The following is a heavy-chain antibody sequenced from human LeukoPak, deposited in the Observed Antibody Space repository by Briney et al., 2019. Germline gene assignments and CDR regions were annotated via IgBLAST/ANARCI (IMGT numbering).Heavy chain of an antibody. V-gene: IGHV3-11*04. Sequence: GGSLRLSCATSGFTFSDHYMTWIRQAPGKGLETVSYIYNGGDTIYYADSVRGRFTTSRDNAESSLYLQMNSLRAEDTAVYYCARGHWGLDYWGRGTLVTVSS. J-gene: IGHJ4*02. D-gene: IGHD7-27*01. CDR1: GFTFSDHY. CDR3: ARGHWGLDY. CDR2: IYNGGDTI.